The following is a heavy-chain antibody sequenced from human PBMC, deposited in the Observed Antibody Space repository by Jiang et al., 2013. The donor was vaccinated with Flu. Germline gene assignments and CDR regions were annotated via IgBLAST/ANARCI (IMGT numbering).Heavy chain of an antibody. CDR2: IYYSGST. V-gene: IGHV4-39*01. D-gene: IGHD6-13*01. CDR1: GAPSAVVVTT. Sequence: PGLLKPSETLSLTCTVSGAPSAVVVTTGAGSASPRKGLEWIGSIYYSGSTYYNPSLKSRVTISVDTSKNQFSLKLSSVTAADTAVYYCARRSGFISSWYDQYPNNDAFDIWGQGTMVTVSS. CDR3: ARRSGFISSWYDQYPNNDAFDI. J-gene: IGHJ3*02.